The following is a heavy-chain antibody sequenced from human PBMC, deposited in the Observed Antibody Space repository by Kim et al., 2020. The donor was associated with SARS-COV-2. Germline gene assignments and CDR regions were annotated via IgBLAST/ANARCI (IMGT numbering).Heavy chain of an antibody. J-gene: IGHJ4*02. CDR2: IYYSGST. V-gene: IGHV4-39*07. Sequence: SETLSLTCTVSGGSISSSSYYWGWIRQPPGKGLEWIGSIYYSGSTYYNPSLKSRVTISVDTSKNQFSLKLSSVTAADTAVYYCARDHNLLGTDYWGQGTLVTVSS. D-gene: IGHD1-1*01. CDR1: GGSISSSSYY. CDR3: ARDHNLLGTDY.